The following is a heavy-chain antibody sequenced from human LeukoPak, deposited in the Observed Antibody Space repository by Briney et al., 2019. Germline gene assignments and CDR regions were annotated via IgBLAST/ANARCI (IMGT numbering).Heavy chain of an antibody. D-gene: IGHD2-2*01. CDR2: IKQDGSEK. V-gene: IGHV3-7*01. CDR1: GFTFSSYW. CDR3: ARGCASCYISGYYYYYYGMDV. Sequence: GGSLRLSCAASGFTFSSYWMSWVRQAPGKGLEWVANIKQDGSEKYYVDSAKGRFTISRDNAKNSLYLQMNSLRAEDTAVYYCARGCASCYISGYYYYYYGMDVWGQGTTVTVSS. J-gene: IGHJ6*02.